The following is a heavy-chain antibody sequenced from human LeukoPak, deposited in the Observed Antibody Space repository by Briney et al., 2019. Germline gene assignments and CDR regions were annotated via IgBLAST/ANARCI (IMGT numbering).Heavy chain of an antibody. J-gene: IGHJ4*02. D-gene: IGHD2/OR15-2a*01. CDR3: ARDSNSYGTFDY. Sequence: GGSLRLSCAASGFIFSGYYMTWIRQAPGKGLEWVSSISSSDNTIYYADSVKGRFTISRDNAKNSLYLQMNSLRADDTAVYYCARDSNSYGTFDYWGQGTLVTVSS. CDR2: ISSSDNTI. CDR1: GFIFSGYY. V-gene: IGHV3-11*01.